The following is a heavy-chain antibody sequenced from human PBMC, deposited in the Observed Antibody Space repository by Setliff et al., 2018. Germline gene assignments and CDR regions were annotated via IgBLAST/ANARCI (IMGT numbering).Heavy chain of an antibody. CDR2: TYNSGNT. J-gene: IGHJ3*02. CDR3: ARGKIRITMIVVPTGGAFDI. CDR1: GGSISHHY. D-gene: IGHD3-22*01. V-gene: IGHV4-59*11. Sequence: PSETLSLTCTVSGGSISHHYWSWIRQPPGKGLEWVGYTYNSGNTNYNPSLRRRVAISVDKSKNQFSLKLSSVTAADTAVYYCARGKIRITMIVVPTGGAFDIWGQGTMVTVSS.